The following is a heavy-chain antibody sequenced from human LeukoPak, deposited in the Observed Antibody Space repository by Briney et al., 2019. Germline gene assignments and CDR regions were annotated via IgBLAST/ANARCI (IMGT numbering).Heavy chain of an antibody. J-gene: IGHJ3*02. CDR1: GFTFSDYY. V-gene: IGHV3-7*05. CDR3: ATFWRYFDWLLPDI. Sequence: PGGSLRLSCAASGFTFSDYYMSWIRQAPGKGLECVANIKHDGSQNYYVDSVKGRFAISRDNAKNSLYLQMNSLRAEDTAVYYCATFWRYFDWLLPDIWGQGTMVTVSS. D-gene: IGHD3-9*01. CDR2: IKHDGSQN.